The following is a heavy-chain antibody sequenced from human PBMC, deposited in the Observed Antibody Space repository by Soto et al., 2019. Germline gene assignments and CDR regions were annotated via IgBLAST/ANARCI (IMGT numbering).Heavy chain of an antibody. J-gene: IGHJ5*02. CDR2: IYSSGST. Sequence: QVQLQESGPRLVKPSQTLSLSCAVSGGSIISASYSWNWIRQSPGRGLEWIGHIYSSGSTYYNPSLKSRVSISVDTSNKQFSLKLTSVTAADTAVYFCAREDAARIERWFDAWRQVILVTVSS. D-gene: IGHD6-6*01. CDR1: GGSIISASYS. CDR3: AREDAARIERWFDA. V-gene: IGHV4-31*11.